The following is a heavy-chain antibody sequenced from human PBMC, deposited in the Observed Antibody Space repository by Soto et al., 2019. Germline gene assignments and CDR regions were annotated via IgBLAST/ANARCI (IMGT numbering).Heavy chain of an antibody. D-gene: IGHD3-10*01. CDR1: GYTFTSYY. Sequence: ASVKVSCKASGYTFTSYYMHWVRQAPGQGLEWMGIINPSGGSTSYAQKFQGRVTMTRDTSTSTVYMELSSLRSEDTAVYYCAREGNYYGSGSYLSWFDPWGQGTLVTVSS. CDR3: AREGNYYGSGSYLSWFDP. J-gene: IGHJ5*02. V-gene: IGHV1-46*01. CDR2: INPSGGST.